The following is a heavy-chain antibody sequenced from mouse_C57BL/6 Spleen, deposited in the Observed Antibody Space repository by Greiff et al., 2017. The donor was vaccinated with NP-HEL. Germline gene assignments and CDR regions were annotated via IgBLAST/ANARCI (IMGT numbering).Heavy chain of an antibody. J-gene: IGHJ4*01. D-gene: IGHD4-1*01. CDR1: GYTFTSYW. CDR3: AREVGRGAMDY. CDR2: IDPSDSET. V-gene: IGHV1-52*01. Sequence: QVQLQQSGAELVRPGSSVKLSCKASGYTFTSYWMHWVKQRPIQGLEWIGNIDPSDSETHYNQKFKDKATLTVDKSSSTAYMQLSSLTSEDSAVYYCAREVGRGAMDYWGQGTSVTVSS.